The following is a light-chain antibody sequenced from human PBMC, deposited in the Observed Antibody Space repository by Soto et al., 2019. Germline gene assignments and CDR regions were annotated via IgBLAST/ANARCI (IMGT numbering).Light chain of an antibody. CDR2: DAS. CDR3: QQYDTFFST. V-gene: IGKV1-5*01. J-gene: IGKJ1*01. Sequence: IRMTQSPSTLSASIGDRVTITCRASQSIANCLAWYQQTPGKAPNLLIYDASRLQSGVPSTFSGSGAGTHFTLTITGLQPDDVATYYCQQYDTFFSTFGQGTKVDIK. CDR1: QSIANC.